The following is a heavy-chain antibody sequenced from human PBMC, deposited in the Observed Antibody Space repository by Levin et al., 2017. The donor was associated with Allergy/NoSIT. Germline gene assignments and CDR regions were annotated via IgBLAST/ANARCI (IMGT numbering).Heavy chain of an antibody. V-gene: IGHV2-70*04. CDR2: IDWDDDK. CDR1: GFSLSTSGMR. CDR3: ARTLAAAGTSAFDS. J-gene: IGHJ3*02. Sequence: SGPTLVKPTQTLTLTCTFSGFSLSTSGMRVNWIRQPPGKALEWLARIDWDDDKFYSTSLKTRLIISKDTSKNQVVLTMTNMDPVDTATYYCARTLAAAGTSAFDSWGQGTMVTVSS. D-gene: IGHD6-13*01.